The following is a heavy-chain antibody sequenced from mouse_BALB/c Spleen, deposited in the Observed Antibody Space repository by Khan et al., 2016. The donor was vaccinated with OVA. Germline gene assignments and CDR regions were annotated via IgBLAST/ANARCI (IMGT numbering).Heavy chain of an antibody. V-gene: IGHV3-2*02. J-gene: IGHJ2*01. CDR1: GYSITSDYA. CDR2: ISYSGNT. D-gene: IGHD1-1*01. Sequence: EVKLQESGPGLVKPSQSLSLICTVTGYSITSDYAWNWIRQFPGNKLEWMGFISYSGNTKYNPSLKSRISLTRDTSKNQFFLQLNSVTTEDTATYYGARVYGGDFDYWGQGTTLTFSS. CDR3: ARVYGGDFDY.